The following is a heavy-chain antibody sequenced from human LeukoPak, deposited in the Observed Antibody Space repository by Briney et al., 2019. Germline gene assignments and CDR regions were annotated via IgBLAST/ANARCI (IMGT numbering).Heavy chain of an antibody. Sequence: GASVKVSCKASGGTFSNFHIAWVRQAPGQGFEWMGGIIPLSGTPNYAQKSQGRVTITTDDSSTTAYMELRSLRSDDTAVYYCARGRGQVVFDYWGQGTLVTVSS. D-gene: IGHD3-10*01. CDR2: IIPLSGTP. CDR3: ARGRGQVVFDY. CDR1: GGTFSNFH. J-gene: IGHJ4*02. V-gene: IGHV1-69*05.